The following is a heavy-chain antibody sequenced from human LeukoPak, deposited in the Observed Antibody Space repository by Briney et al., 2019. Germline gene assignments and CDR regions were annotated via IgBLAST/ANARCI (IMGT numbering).Heavy chain of an antibody. CDR2: ISTSART. V-gene: IGHV4-61*02. CDR1: GGSISSGSYY. Sequence: SETLSLTCTVSGGSISSGSYYWSWIRQPAGKGLEWIGRISTSARTNYTPSLKSRVTISVDPSKNQFSLKLSSVTAADTAVYYCASDGSGSYDYYYYMDVWGKGTTVTVSS. CDR3: ASDGSGSYDYYYYMDV. D-gene: IGHD3-10*01. J-gene: IGHJ6*03.